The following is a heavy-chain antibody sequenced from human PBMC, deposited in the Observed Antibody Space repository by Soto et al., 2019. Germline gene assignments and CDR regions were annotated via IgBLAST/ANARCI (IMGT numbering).Heavy chain of an antibody. CDR1: GGSISSSSYY. Sequence: SETLSLTCTVSGGSISSSSYYWGWIRQPPGKGLEWIGSIYYSGSTYYNPSLKSRVTISVDTSKNQFSLKLSSVTAADTAVYYCARHFREQMTTVTTQENWFDPWGQGTLVTVSS. J-gene: IGHJ5*02. CDR3: ARHFREQMTTVTTQENWFDP. V-gene: IGHV4-39*01. CDR2: IYYSGST. D-gene: IGHD4-17*01.